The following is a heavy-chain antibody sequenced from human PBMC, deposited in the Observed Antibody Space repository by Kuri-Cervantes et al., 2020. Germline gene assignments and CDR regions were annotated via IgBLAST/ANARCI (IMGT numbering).Heavy chain of an antibody. CDR3: AALRDAYYYGMDV. J-gene: IGHJ6*02. Sequence: GESLKISCAASGFTLSNAWMNWVRQAPGKGLEWVSSISSSSSYIYYADSVKGRFTISRDNAKNSLYLQMNSLRAEDTAVYYCAALRDAYYYGMDVWGQGTTVTVSS. CDR1: GFTLSNAW. D-gene: IGHD4-17*01. CDR2: ISSSSSYI. V-gene: IGHV3-21*01.